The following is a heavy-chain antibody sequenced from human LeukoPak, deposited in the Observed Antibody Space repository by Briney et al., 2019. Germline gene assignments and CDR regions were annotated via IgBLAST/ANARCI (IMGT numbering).Heavy chain of an antibody. Sequence: GASVTVSCKASGYTFTSYGISWVRQAPGQGLEWMGWISAYNGNTDYAQKLQGRVTMTTDTSTSTAYMELRSLRSDDTAVYYCARDGLTRIRKGPYNWFDPWGQGALVTVSS. V-gene: IGHV1-18*01. CDR2: ISAYNGNT. CDR1: GYTFTSYG. J-gene: IGHJ5*02. CDR3: ARDGLTRIRKGPYNWFDP.